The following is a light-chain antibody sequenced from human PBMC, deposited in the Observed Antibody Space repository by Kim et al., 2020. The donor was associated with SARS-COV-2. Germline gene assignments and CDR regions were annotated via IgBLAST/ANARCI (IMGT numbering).Light chain of an antibody. CDR1: SSNIGNNY. Sequence: QSVLTQPPSVSAAPGQKVTISCSGSSSNIGNNYVSWYQQLPGTAPKLLIYDNDKRPSGIPDRFSGSKSGTSATLGITGLQPEDEADYYCGTWDSSLSAAVFGGGTQLTVL. J-gene: IGLJ2*01. V-gene: IGLV1-51*01. CDR3: GTWDSSLSAAV. CDR2: DND.